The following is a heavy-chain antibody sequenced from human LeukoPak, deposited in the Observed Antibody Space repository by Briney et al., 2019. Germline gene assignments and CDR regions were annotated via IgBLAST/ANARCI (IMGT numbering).Heavy chain of an antibody. Sequence: SETLSLTCTVSGGSISSSSYYWVWIRQPPVKGLEWIGSIYYSGSTYYNPSLKSRVTISVDTSKNQFSLKLSSVTAADTAVYYRARQEGYSYGYFDYWGQGTLVTVSS. J-gene: IGHJ4*02. V-gene: IGHV4-39*07. CDR1: GGSISSSSYY. D-gene: IGHD5-18*01. CDR3: ARQEGYSYGYFDY. CDR2: IYYSGST.